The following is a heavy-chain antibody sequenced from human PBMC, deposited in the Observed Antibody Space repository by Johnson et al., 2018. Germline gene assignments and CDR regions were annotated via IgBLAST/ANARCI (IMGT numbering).Heavy chain of an antibody. J-gene: IGHJ6*03. D-gene: IGHD4-11*01. V-gene: IGHV3-49*03. CDR1: GFTFGDYA. CDR3: TRSNYYYYVVV. Sequence: VQLLESGGGLVQPGRSLRLSCPVSGFTFGDYAMSWFRQAPGKGLEWVGFIRSKVYGGTTEYAASVKGRFTISRDDSKSIAYLQMNSLNTEDTAVYCCTRSNYYYYVVVWGEGTTVTVSS. CDR2: IRSKVYGGTT.